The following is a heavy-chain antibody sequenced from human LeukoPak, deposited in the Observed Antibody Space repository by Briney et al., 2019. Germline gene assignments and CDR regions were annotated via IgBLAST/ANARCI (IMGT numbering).Heavy chain of an antibody. Sequence: PGGSLRLSCAASGFIFRTYDMNWVRQAPGKGLEWVSSISSSSLYIYNADSVKGRFTISRDNAQNSLYLQMNSLRAEDTAVYYCARDTNYDILTGRYSYYYHGMDVWGQGTTVTVSS. CDR1: GFIFRTYD. J-gene: IGHJ6*02. D-gene: IGHD3-9*01. CDR3: ARDTNYDILTGRYSYYYHGMDV. V-gene: IGHV3-21*01. CDR2: ISSSSLYI.